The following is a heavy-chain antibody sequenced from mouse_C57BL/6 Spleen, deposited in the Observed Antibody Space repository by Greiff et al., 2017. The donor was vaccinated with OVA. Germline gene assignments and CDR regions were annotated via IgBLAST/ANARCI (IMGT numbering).Heavy chain of an antibody. CDR2: ISDGGSYT. Sequence: EVQLQESGGGLVKPGGSLKLSCAASGFTFSSYAMSWVRQTPEKRLEWVATISDGGSYTYYPDNVKGRFTISRDNAKNNLYLQMSHLKSEDTAMYDCAREGNSNYEFAYWGQGTLVTVSA. V-gene: IGHV5-4*01. J-gene: IGHJ3*01. CDR1: GFTFSSYA. CDR3: AREGNSNYEFAY. D-gene: IGHD2-5*01.